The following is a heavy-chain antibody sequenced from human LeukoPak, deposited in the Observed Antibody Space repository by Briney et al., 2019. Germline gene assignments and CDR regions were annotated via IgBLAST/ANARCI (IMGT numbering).Heavy chain of an antibody. CDR1: GFTFSSYS. D-gene: IGHD3-10*01. CDR3: ARDFGGFDY. J-gene: IGHJ4*02. Sequence: GGSLRLSCAASGFTFSSYSMNWVRQAPGKGLEWVSTISTGGAATYYTDSVKGRFTISRDNAKNSLYLQMNSLRAEDTAVYYCARDFGGFDYWGQGTLVTVSS. V-gene: IGHV3-48*01. CDR2: ISTGGAAT.